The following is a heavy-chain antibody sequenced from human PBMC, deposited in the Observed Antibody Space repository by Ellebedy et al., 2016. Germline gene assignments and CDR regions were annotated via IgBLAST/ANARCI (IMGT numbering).Heavy chain of an antibody. V-gene: IGHV1-8*01. Sequence: ASVKVSXKASGYTFTSYDINWVRQATGQGLEWMGWMNPNSGNTGYAQKFQGRVTMTRNTSISTAYMELSSLRSEDTAVYYCARGDGGSYTNWFNPWGQGTLVTVSS. J-gene: IGHJ5*02. D-gene: IGHD1-26*01. CDR2: MNPNSGNT. CDR1: GYTFTSYD. CDR3: ARGDGGSYTNWFNP.